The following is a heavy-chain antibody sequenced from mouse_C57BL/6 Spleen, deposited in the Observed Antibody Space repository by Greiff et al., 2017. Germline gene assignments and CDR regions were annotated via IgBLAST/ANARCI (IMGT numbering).Heavy chain of an antibody. CDR3: AITTVVAHWYCDG. CDR1: GFTFSDYG. V-gene: IGHV5-17*01. CDR2: ISSGSSTI. J-gene: IGHJ1*03. Sequence: EVKLVESGGGLVKPGGSLQLSCAASGFTFSDYGMHWVRQAPEKGLAWVAYISSGSSTIYYAATVKGRFTISRDNAKNTLFLQMTSLRSEDTAMYYCAITTVVAHWYCDGWGTGTTVTVSS. D-gene: IGHD1-1*01.